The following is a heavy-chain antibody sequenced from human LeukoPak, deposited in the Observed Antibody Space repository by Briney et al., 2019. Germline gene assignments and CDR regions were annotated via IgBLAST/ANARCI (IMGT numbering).Heavy chain of an antibody. CDR1: GFTFDDYA. V-gene: IGHV3-9*01. CDR2: ISWNSGSI. CDR3: AKDIGAYCGGDCFTPGDY. Sequence: GGSLRLSCAASGFTFDDYAMHWVRQAPGKGLEWVSGISWNSGSIGYADSVKGRFTISRDNAKNSLYLQMNSLRAEDTALYYCAKDIGAYCGGDCFTPGDYWGQGTLVTVSS. D-gene: IGHD2-21*02. J-gene: IGHJ4*02.